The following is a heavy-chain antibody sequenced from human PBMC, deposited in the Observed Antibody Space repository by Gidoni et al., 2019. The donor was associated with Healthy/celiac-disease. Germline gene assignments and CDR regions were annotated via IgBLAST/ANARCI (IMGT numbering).Heavy chain of an antibody. CDR3: AKDPPPYCGGDCYPFDP. CDR2: ISGSGGST. V-gene: IGHV3-23*01. CDR1: GITFSSYA. J-gene: IGHJ5*02. Sequence: EAQLLESGGGLVQPGGSLRLSCAASGITFSSYAMSWVRQAPGKGLGWVSAISGSGGSTYYADSVKGRFTISRDNSKNTLYLQMNSLRAEDTAVYYCAKDPPPYCGGDCYPFDPWGQGTLVTVSS. D-gene: IGHD2-21*02.